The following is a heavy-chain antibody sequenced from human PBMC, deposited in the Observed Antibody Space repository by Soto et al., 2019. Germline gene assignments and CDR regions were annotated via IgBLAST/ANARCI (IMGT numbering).Heavy chain of an antibody. J-gene: IGHJ1*01. CDR3: ARRGYYDSSGYYARDEYFQH. Sequence: ASVKVSCKASGYTFPSYAMHWVRQAPGQRLEWMGWINAGNGNTKYSQKFQGRVTITRDTSASTAYMELSSLRSEDTAVYYCARRGYYDSSGYYARDEYFQHWGQGTLVTVSS. V-gene: IGHV1-3*01. CDR1: GYTFPSYA. CDR2: INAGNGNT. D-gene: IGHD3-22*01.